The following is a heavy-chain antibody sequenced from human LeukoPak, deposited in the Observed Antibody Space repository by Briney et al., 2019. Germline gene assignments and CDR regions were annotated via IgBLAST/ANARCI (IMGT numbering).Heavy chain of an antibody. J-gene: IGHJ5*01. D-gene: IGHD3-10*01. CDR1: GGSFSGYY. CDR2: INHSGST. V-gene: IGHV4-34*01. CDR3: ARAYGSGSYHSKWFES. Sequence: SETLSLTCAVYGGSFSGYYWTWIRQPPGKGLEWIGEINHSGSTNYNPSLKSRVTMSVDTSMNQFSLRLNSVTAADTAVYYCARAYGSGSYHSKWFESWGQGTLVIVSS.